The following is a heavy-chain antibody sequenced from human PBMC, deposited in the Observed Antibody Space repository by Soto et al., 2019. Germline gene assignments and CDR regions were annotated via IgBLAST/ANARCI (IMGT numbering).Heavy chain of an antibody. CDR1: GFSLSSNI. D-gene: IGHD4-17*01. J-gene: IGHJ5*02. V-gene: IGHV3-23*01. CDR2: IVGSSGNT. CDR3: AKEGPLTTLIDNRFDP. Sequence: GGSLRLSCAVSGFSLSSNIISWVRQAPGKGLEWVSAIVGSSGNTNYAESVKGRFTISRDSSRNTLYMQMNGLRAEDTAVYYCAKEGPLTTLIDNRFDPWVPGTLVTVSS.